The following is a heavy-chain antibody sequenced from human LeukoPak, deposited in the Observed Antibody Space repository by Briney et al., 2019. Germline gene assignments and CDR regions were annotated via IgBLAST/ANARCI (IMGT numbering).Heavy chain of an antibody. Sequence: SETLSLTCTVSGGSISSYYWSWIRQPPGKGLEWIGYIYYSGGTNYNPSLKSRVTISVDTSKNQFSLKLSSVTAADTAVYYCARGYYYDSSGYYPFDYWGQGTLVTVSS. V-gene: IGHV4-59*01. D-gene: IGHD3-22*01. J-gene: IGHJ4*02. CDR3: ARGYYYDSSGYYPFDY. CDR1: GGSISSYY. CDR2: IYYSGGT.